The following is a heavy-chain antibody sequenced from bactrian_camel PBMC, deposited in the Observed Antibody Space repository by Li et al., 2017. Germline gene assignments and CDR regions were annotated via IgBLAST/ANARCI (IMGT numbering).Heavy chain of an antibody. Sequence: VQLVESGGDLVQPGGSLRLSCAASGFTFSIYDMSWVRQAPGKGLEWVSSIKNDRKITYYADSAKGRFTISRDSAKNTVYLQMTDLKSDDTALYYCAVGYGGTLPDAFDNWGQGTQVTVS. CDR2: IKNDRKIT. CDR1: GFTFSIYD. CDR3: AVGYGGTLPDAFDN. V-gene: IGHV3S40*01. J-gene: IGHJ4*01. D-gene: IGHD2*01.